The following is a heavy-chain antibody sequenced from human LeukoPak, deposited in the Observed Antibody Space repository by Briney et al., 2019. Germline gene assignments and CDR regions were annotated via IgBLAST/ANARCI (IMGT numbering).Heavy chain of an antibody. J-gene: IGHJ6*03. Sequence: SETLSLTCTVSGGSISSSSYYWGWIRQPPGKGLEWIGSIYYSGSTYYNPSLKSRVTISVDTSKNQFSLKLSSVTAADTAVYYCARQNYYYDSRGFVSHMDVWGKGTTVTISS. V-gene: IGHV4-39*01. CDR2: IYYSGST. D-gene: IGHD3-22*01. CDR3: ARQNYYYDSRGFVSHMDV. CDR1: GGSISSSSYY.